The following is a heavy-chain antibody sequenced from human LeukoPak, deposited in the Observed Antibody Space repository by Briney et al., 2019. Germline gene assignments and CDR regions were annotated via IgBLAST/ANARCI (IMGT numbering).Heavy chain of an antibody. CDR2: ISYDGSNK. CDR1: GGTFSSYA. V-gene: IGHV3-30-3*01. CDR3: ARDPGGTGYFDY. J-gene: IGHJ4*02. D-gene: IGHD3-16*01. Sequence: SCKASGGTFSSYAMHWVRQAPGKGLEWVAVISYDGSNKYYADSVKGRFTISRDNSENTLYLQMNSLRAEDTAAYYCARDPGGTGYFDYWGQGTLVTVSS.